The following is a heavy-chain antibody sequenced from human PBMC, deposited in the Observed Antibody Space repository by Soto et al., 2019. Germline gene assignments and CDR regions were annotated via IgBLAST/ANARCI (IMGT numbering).Heavy chain of an antibody. Sequence: EVQLVESGGGLVQPGGSLRLSCEASGSRFSDWNMNWVRQAPGKGLEWDSYIRSNACSMYYSDSVKGRFPISKDNAKTSLYRQLTSLRDENTAVYYCAGAIDFWGQGTVVTVSS. CDR3: AGAIDF. V-gene: IGHV3-48*02. CDR2: IRSNACSM. J-gene: IGHJ3*01. CDR1: GSRFSDWN.